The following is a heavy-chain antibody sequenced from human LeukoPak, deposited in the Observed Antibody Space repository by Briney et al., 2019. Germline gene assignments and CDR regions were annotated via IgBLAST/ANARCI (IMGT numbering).Heavy chain of an antibody. CDR2: ISNDGNNK. J-gene: IGHJ4*02. CDR1: GLTFSRYA. V-gene: IGHV3-30*03. CDR3: ARTERYYYDNSGNYYDLGGPHFDS. Sequence: GGSLRLSCEASGLTFSRYAMHWVRQVPGKGLEWVAVISNDGNNKYYSDSVRGRFTNSRDNSKSTLFLQMNSLRAEDTAVYYCARTERYYYDNSGNYYDLGGPHFDSWGQGTLVTVSS. D-gene: IGHD3-22*01.